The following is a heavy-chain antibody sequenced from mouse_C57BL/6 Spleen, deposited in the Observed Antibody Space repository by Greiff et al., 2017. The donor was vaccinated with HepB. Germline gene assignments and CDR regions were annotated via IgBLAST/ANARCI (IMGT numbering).Heavy chain of an antibody. Sequence: EVQLQQSGAELVRPGASVKLSCTASGFNIKDDYMHWVKQRPEQGLEWIGWIDPENGDTEYASEFQGKATITADTSSNTAYLQLSSLTSEDTAVYYCTTSNYAYFDVWGTGTTVTVSS. V-gene: IGHV14-4*01. J-gene: IGHJ1*03. D-gene: IGHD2-5*01. CDR3: TTSNYAYFDV. CDR1: GFNIKDDY. CDR2: IDPENGDT.